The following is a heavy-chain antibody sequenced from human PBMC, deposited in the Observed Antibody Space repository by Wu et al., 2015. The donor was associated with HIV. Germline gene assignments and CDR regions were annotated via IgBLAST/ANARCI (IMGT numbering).Heavy chain of an antibody. CDR3: ARAYNDFWSGSHFDY. V-gene: IGHV1-2*02. CDR2: INPDSGGT. Sequence: QVQLVQSGAEVKKPGASVRVSCKASGYTFSDYYIHWVRQAPGEGLEWMGWINPDSGGTNFAQKFQGRVTMTRDTSFSTIYMELSRLKSDDTAVYYCARAYNDFWSGSHFDYWGQGTLVTVSS. CDR1: GYTFSDYY. J-gene: IGHJ4*01. D-gene: IGHD3-3*01.